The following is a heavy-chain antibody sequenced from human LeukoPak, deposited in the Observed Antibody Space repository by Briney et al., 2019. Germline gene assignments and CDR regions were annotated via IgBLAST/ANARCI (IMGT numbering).Heavy chain of an antibody. V-gene: IGHV3-23*01. CDR3: AKGYCSSTSCYVGILDY. Sequence: GGSLRLSCAASGFTFSRYAMSWVRQAPGKGLEWVSAISGSGGSTYYADSVKGRFTISRDNSKNTPYLQMNSLRAEDTAVYYCAKGYCSSTSCYVGILDYWGQGTLVTVSS. CDR2: ISGSGGST. CDR1: GFTFSRYA. D-gene: IGHD2-2*01. J-gene: IGHJ4*02.